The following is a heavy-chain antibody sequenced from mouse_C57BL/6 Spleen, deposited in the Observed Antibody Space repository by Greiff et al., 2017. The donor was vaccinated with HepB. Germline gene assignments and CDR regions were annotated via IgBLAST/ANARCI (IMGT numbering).Heavy chain of an antibody. CDR2: IRSKSNNYAT. CDR1: GFSFNTYA. D-gene: IGHD2-3*01. J-gene: IGHJ4*01. Sequence: DVKLVESGGGLVQPKGSLKLSCAASGFSFNTYAMNWVRQAPGKGLEWVARIRSKSNNYATYYADSEKDRFTISRDDSESRLYLQMYNLKTEYTAMYYCVRQGLYEGYYYYAMDDWGQGTSVSVSS. CDR3: VRQGLYEGYYYYAMDD. V-gene: IGHV10-1*01.